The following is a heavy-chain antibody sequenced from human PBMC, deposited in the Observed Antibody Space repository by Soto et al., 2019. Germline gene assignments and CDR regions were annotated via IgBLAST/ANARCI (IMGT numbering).Heavy chain of an antibody. V-gene: IGHV4-31*03. CDR3: ARHTVWGYSGLDY. J-gene: IGHJ4*02. CDR1: GGSMSSGGDY. CDR2: FDYSGST. Sequence: QVQLQESGPGLVKPSQTLSLTCTVSGGSMSSGGDYWSWIRQYPGRGLEWIGCFDYSGSTYYNPSLKSRVTISVDTSKNQFSLKLSSVTAADTAVYYCARHTVWGYSGLDYWGQGTLVTVSS. D-gene: IGHD1-26*01.